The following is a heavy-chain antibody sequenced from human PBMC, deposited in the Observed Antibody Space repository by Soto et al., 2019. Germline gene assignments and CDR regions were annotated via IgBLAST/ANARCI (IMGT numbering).Heavy chain of an antibody. CDR3: ARASPPSHRMIVVVIGILRIWFDP. CDR1: GGSISSSSYY. D-gene: IGHD3-22*01. V-gene: IGHV4-39*01. Sequence: PSETLSLTCTVSGGSISSSSYYWGWIRQPPGKGLEWIGSIYYSGSTYYNPSLKSRVTISVDTSKNQFSLKLSSVTAADTAVYYCARASPPSHRMIVVVIGILRIWFDPWGQGTLVTVSS. J-gene: IGHJ5*02. CDR2: IYYSGST.